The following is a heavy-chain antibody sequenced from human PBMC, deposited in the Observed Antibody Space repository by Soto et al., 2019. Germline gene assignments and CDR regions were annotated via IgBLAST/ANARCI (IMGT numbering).Heavy chain of an antibody. V-gene: IGHV4-30-4*01. CDR1: GVSINSADFY. CDR3: AYLRGFTGYPGD. J-gene: IGHJ4*02. CDR2: IYHTGSS. D-gene: IGHD3-16*01. Sequence: SETLSLTCTVSGVSINSADFYWSWIRQAPGKGLEWIGYIYHTGSSQHHPSLRGRVDISMDTSKNQFSLELRSVTAADTAMYYCAYLRGFTGYPGDWGQGTLVTVSS.